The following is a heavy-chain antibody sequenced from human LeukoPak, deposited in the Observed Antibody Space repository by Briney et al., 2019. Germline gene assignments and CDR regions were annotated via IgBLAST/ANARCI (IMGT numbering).Heavy chain of an antibody. CDR2: ITRDGSST. CDR1: GFTFSSDS. D-gene: IGHD4-23*01. V-gene: IGHV3-74*01. CDR3: ARANGGNSWAVY. J-gene: IGHJ4*02. Sequence: GGSLRLSCTASGFTFSSDSMHWVRQAPGKGLVWVSRITRDGSSTAYADSVKGRFTISRDNAKNTLYLQMNSLGAEDTAVYYCARANGGNSWAVYWGQGTLVTVSS.